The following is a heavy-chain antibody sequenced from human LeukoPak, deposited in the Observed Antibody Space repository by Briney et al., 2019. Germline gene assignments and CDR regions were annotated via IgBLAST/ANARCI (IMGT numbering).Heavy chain of an antibody. CDR2: ISTISII. J-gene: IGHJ6*02. CDR3: ARDDQRRYYYGSGSYYKDYYYSSNV. Sequence: GGSLPLSLAASGFTFISYELNWVRQAPGKGLECVSYISTISIIYYADSVKGRFTISRDNAKNSLYLQMDSLRAEDTAVYYCARDDQRRYYYGSGSYYKDYYYSSNVWGQGTTVTVSS. CDR1: GFTFISYE. V-gene: IGHV3-48*03. D-gene: IGHD3-10*01.